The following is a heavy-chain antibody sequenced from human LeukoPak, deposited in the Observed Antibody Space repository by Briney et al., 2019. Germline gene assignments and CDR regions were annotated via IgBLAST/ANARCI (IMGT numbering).Heavy chain of an antibody. J-gene: IGHJ4*02. V-gene: IGHV3-30-3*01. CDR2: IAYDGSHK. Sequence: GGSLRLSCAASGFTFSKYAFHWVRQAPGKGLEWVAIIAYDGSHKYYADSVKGRFSISRDNSNNTVLLQMNSLRPADTAVYYCARDRRRRYSGPAGDFDYWGQGTLVTVSS. CDR1: GFTFSKYA. D-gene: IGHD5-12*01. CDR3: ARDRRRRYSGPAGDFDY.